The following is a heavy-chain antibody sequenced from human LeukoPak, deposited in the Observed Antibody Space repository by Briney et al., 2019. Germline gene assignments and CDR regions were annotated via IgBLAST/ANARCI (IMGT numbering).Heavy chain of an antibody. V-gene: IGHV3-11*04. CDR3: ARSAPKSRALFDY. Sequence: PGGSLRLSCAASGFTFSDYYMSWIRQAPGKGLEWVSYIGSSGSTIYYTDSVKGRFTISRDNAKNSLYLQMNSLRAEDTAVYYCARSAPKSRALFDYWGQGTLVTVSS. CDR2: IGSSGSTI. J-gene: IGHJ4*02. CDR1: GFTFSDYY.